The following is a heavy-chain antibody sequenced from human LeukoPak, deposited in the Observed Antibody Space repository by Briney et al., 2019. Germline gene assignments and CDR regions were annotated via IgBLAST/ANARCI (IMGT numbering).Heavy chain of an antibody. CDR1: GGSVSSSSFY. CDR3: AKSGPAAGRPDAFDI. CDR2: IYYSGIT. D-gene: IGHD2-2*01. J-gene: IGHJ3*02. Sequence: SETLPLTCTLSGGSVSSSSFYWAWVRQPPGKGLECIGTIYYSGITYYDSSLKSRVTISVDTSKNQFSLKLSSVTAADTAVYFCAKSGPAAGRPDAFDIWGQGTMVTVSS. V-gene: IGHV4-39*07.